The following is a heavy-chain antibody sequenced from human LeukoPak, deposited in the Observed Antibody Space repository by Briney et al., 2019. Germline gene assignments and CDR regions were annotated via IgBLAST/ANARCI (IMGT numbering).Heavy chain of an antibody. D-gene: IGHD6-19*01. CDR2: IGGSGDST. V-gene: IGHV3-23*01. Sequence: GGSLRLSCAASGFTFSTYAMSWVRQAPGKGLEWVSAIGGSGDSTYYADSVKGRFTISRDNSKNTLDLRMNSLRAEDTAVYYCAKIRGDSSGWYYYYGMDVWGQGTTVTVSS. J-gene: IGHJ6*02. CDR1: GFTFSTYA. CDR3: AKIRGDSSGWYYYYGMDV.